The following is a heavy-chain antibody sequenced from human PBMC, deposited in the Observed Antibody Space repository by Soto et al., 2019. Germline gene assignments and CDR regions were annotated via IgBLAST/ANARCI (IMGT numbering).Heavy chain of an antibody. CDR1: GGTFSSYA. D-gene: IGHD6-6*01. Sequence: SVKVSCKASGGTFSSYAISWVLQAPGQGLEWMGGIIPIFGTANYAQKFQGRVTITADESTSTAYMELSSLRSEDTAVYYCARTLGCAARPDFLCLSWFDPWCQGTRVTVSS. J-gene: IGHJ5*02. CDR2: IIPIFGTA. V-gene: IGHV1-69*13. CDR3: ARTLGCAARPDFLCLSWFDP.